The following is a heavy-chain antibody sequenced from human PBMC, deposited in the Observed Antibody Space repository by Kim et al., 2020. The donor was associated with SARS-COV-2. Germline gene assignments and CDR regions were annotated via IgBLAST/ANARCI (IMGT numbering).Heavy chain of an antibody. CDR3: AKKRGSGLLDAFDI. D-gene: IGHD2-15*01. V-gene: IGHV3-23*01. Sequence: ADPVKGRFTISRDNSKNTLYLQMNSLRAEDTAVYYCAKKRGSGLLDAFDIWGQGTMVTVSS. J-gene: IGHJ3*02.